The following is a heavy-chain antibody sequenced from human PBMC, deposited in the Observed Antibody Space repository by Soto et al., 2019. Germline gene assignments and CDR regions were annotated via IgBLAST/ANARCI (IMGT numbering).Heavy chain of an antibody. D-gene: IGHD2-8*01. CDR1: GGSISSAGYY. V-gene: IGHV4-31*03. J-gene: IGHJ4*02. Sequence: QVQLQESGPGLVQPSQTLSLTCTVSGGSISSAGYYWSWIRQHPGKGLEWIGYIYSSGVTYYDPSRKSRVPMSVDMSKNQFSLRLSSVTAADTAVYYCATKPNGLYYFDYWGQGALVTVSS. CDR2: IYSSGVT. CDR3: ATKPNGLYYFDY.